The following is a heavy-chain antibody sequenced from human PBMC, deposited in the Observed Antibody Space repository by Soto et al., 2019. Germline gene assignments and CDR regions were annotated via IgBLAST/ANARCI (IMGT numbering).Heavy chain of an antibody. Sequence: GASVKVSCKASGYTFTSYYMHWVRQAPGQGLGWMGIINPSGGSTSYAQKFQGRVTMTRDTSTSTVYMELSSLRSEDTAVYYCAREAPMVRGVTTGPWGFDPWGQGTLVTVSS. CDR3: AREAPMVRGVTTGPWGFDP. CDR1: GYTFTSYY. V-gene: IGHV1-46*01. J-gene: IGHJ5*02. D-gene: IGHD3-10*01. CDR2: INPSGGST.